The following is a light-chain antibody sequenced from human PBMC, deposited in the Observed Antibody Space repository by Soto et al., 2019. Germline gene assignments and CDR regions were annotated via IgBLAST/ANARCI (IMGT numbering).Light chain of an antibody. CDR1: QSISSY. V-gene: IGKV1-39*01. Sequence: DIQMTQSPSSLSASVLDIVTITCRASQSISSYLNWYQQKPGKAPKLLIYAASTLQSGVPSRFSGSGSGTDFTLTISSLEAEDVAFYWCQQYFDVPFTFGGGTKVDI. J-gene: IGKJ4*01. CDR3: QQYFDVPFT. CDR2: AAS.